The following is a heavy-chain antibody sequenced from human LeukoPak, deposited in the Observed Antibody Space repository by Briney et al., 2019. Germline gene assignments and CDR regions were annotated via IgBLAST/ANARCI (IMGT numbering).Heavy chain of an antibody. J-gene: IGHJ5*02. V-gene: IGHV4-34*01. CDR2: INHSGST. D-gene: IGHD3-3*01. Sequence: SETLSLTCAVDGGSFSGYYWSWIRQPPGKGLEWIGEINHSGSTNYNPSLKSRVTISVDTSHNQFSLKLSSVTAADTTVYYCARGNYDFWSDPKWFDPWGQGTLVTVSS. CDR1: GGSFSGYY. CDR3: ARGNYDFWSDPKWFDP.